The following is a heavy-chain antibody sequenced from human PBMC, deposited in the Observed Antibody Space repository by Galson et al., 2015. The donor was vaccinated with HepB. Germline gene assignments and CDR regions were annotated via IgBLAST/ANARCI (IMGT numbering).Heavy chain of an antibody. CDR2: ISSSSSYT. Sequence: SLRLSCAASGFTFSDYYMSWIRQAPGKGLEWVSYISSSSSYTNYADSVKGRFTISRDNAKNSLYLQMNSLRAEDTAVYYCARDWGIHYYDSSGYPPSHDAFDIWGQGTMVTVSS. CDR1: GFTFSDYY. J-gene: IGHJ3*02. V-gene: IGHV3-11*05. CDR3: ARDWGIHYYDSSGYPPSHDAFDI. D-gene: IGHD3-22*01.